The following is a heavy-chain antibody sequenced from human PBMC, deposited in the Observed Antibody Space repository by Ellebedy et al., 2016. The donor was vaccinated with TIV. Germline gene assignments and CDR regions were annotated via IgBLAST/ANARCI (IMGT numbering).Heavy chain of an antibody. CDR1: GFTFSSYA. V-gene: IGHV3-23*01. CDR3: AGDLDV. D-gene: IGHD3-3*01. Sequence: PGGSLRLSCVVSGFTFSSYAMTWVRQAPGKGLEWVSTISDSATTYYADSVKGRFTISRDNSKNTLYLQMNSLRVEDTAMYYCAGDLDVWGQGILVTVSS. J-gene: IGHJ4*02. CDR2: ISDSATT.